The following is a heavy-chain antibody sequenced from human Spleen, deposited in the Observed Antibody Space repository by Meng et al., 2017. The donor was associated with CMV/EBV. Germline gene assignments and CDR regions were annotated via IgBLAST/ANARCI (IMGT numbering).Heavy chain of an antibody. Sequence: QVQLQDPGPGLVHPSQTLSLTCTVPGGSISSGDYYWSWIRQPPGKGLEWIGYIYYSGSTYSNASLKSRVTISIDRSKNQFSLKLSSVTAADTAVYYCARDRKHYGERGWFDPWGQGTLVTVSS. J-gene: IGHJ5*02. V-gene: IGHV4-30-4*01. D-gene: IGHD4-17*01. CDR2: IYYSGST. CDR3: ARDRKHYGERGWFDP. CDR1: GGSISSGDYY.